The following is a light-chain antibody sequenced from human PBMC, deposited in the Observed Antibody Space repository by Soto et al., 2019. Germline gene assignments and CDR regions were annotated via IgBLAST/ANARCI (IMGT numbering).Light chain of an antibody. CDR3: QVWDPSSDPNYV. J-gene: IGLJ1*01. CDR1: NIGSKS. Sequence: SYDLTQPPSVSVAPGQTARITCGGNNIGSKSVHWYQQKPGQAPVLVVHDDSDRPSGIPERFSGSKSGNTATLTISRVEVGDEADYFCQVWDPSSDPNYVFGTGTKVTVL. V-gene: IGLV3-21*02. CDR2: DDS.